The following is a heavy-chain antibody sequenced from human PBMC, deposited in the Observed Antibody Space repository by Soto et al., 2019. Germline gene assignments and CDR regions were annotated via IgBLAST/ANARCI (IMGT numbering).Heavy chain of an antibody. D-gene: IGHD6-19*01. J-gene: IGHJ3*02. CDR1: GFTFDDYA. Sequence: PGGSLRLSCAASGFTFDDYAMHWVRQAPGKGLEWVSGISWNSGSIGYADSVKGRFTISRDNAKNSLYLQMNSLRAEDTALYYCAKVRLRSRIAVAPAAFDIWGQGTTVTVSS. CDR3: AKVRLRSRIAVAPAAFDI. CDR2: ISWNSGSI. V-gene: IGHV3-9*01.